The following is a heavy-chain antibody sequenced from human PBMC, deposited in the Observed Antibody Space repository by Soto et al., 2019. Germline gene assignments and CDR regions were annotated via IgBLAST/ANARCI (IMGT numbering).Heavy chain of an antibody. CDR1: GGSISSGGYY. Sequence: QVQLQESGPGLVKPSQTLSLTCTVSGGSISSGGYYWSWIRQHPGKGLEWIGYIYYSGSTYYNPSLKSRVTISVDASKNRVCRERSSVSAADTAVYYCARAPEDYYYDSSGYQRIDVFDYWGQGTLVTVSS. CDR3: ARAPEDYYYDSSGYQRIDVFDY. CDR2: IYYSGST. D-gene: IGHD3-22*01. V-gene: IGHV4-31*03. J-gene: IGHJ4*02.